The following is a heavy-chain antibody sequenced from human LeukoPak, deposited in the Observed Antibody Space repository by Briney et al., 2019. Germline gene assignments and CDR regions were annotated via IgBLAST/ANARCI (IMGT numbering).Heavy chain of an antibody. CDR1: GFTFSDYY. V-gene: IGHV3-11*01. Sequence: PGGSLRLSCAASGFTFSDYYMSWIRQAPGKGLEGVSYISSSGSTIYYADSVKGRFTISRDNAKNSLYLQMNGLRAEDTAVYYCASSSIYDYGDRNWFDPWGQGTLVTVSS. CDR3: ASSSIYDYGDRNWFDP. D-gene: IGHD4-17*01. J-gene: IGHJ5*02. CDR2: ISSSGSTI.